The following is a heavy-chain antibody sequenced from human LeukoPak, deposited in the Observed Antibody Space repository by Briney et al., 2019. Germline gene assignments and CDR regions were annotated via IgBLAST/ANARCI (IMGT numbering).Heavy chain of an antibody. Sequence: SGTLSLTCAVYVGSFSGNYWSWNRQLPGKGLEWIGEINHSGSTNYNSSLKSRVTISVDTSKNQFSLKLSSVTAADTAVYYCARGYYGSGSHCCHMDVWGKGTTITVS. CDR1: VGSFSGNY. J-gene: IGHJ6*03. V-gene: IGHV4-34*01. CDR2: INHSGST. CDR3: ARGYYGSGSHCCHMDV. D-gene: IGHD3-10*01.